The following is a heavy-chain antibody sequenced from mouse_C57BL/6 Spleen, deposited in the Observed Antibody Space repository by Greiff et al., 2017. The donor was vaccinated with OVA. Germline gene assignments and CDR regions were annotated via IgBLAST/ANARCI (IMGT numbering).Heavy chain of an antibody. V-gene: IGHV3-6*01. Sequence: EVQLQQSGPGLVKPSQSLSLTCSVTGYSITSGYYWNWIRQFPGNKLEWMGYISYDGSNNYNPSLKNRISITRDTSKNQFFLKLNSVTTEDTATYYCARVLYDPYAYWGQGTLVTVSA. CDR3: ARVLYDPYAY. CDR2: ISYDGSN. D-gene: IGHD2-3*01. CDR1: GYSITSGYY. J-gene: IGHJ3*01.